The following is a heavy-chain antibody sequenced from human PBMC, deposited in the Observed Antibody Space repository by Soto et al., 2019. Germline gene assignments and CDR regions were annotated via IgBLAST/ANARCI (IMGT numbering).Heavy chain of an antibody. CDR2: IIPIFGTA. D-gene: IGHD7-27*01. J-gene: IGHJ3*02. CDR3: ARDRRNWGLDAFDI. V-gene: IGHV1-69*13. CDR1: GGTFSSYA. Sequence: ASVKVSCKASGGTFSSYAISWVRQAPGQGLEWMGGIIPIFGTANYAQKFQGRVTITADESTSTAYMELSSLRSEDTAVYYCARDRRNWGLDAFDIWGQGTMVTVSS.